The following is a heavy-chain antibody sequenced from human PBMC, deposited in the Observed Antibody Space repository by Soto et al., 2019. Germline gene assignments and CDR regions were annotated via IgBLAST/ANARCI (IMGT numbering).Heavy chain of an antibody. D-gene: IGHD4-17*01. Sequence: GGSLRLSCAASGFTFSSYGMHWVRQAPGKGLEWVAVISYDGSNKYYADSVKGRFTISRDNSKNTLYLQMNSLRAGDTAVYYCAKDAHYDYGDYNDAFDIWGQGTMVTVSS. CDR3: AKDAHYDYGDYNDAFDI. J-gene: IGHJ3*02. V-gene: IGHV3-30*18. CDR1: GFTFSSYG. CDR2: ISYDGSNK.